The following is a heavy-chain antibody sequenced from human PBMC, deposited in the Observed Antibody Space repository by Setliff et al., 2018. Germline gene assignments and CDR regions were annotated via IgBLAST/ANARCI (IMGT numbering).Heavy chain of an antibody. V-gene: IGHV3-7*01. Sequence: PGGSLRLSCGASGFTYNNCWVSWVRQAPGKGLEWLASINPDGSEKYYVDSVKGRFTISRDNAKNSLSLQMNSLRTEDTAVYYCAKGDTPMSPSLISGWGPGTLVTVSS. CDR2: INPDGSEK. CDR1: GFTYNNCW. D-gene: IGHD5-18*01. CDR3: AKGDTPMSPSLISG. J-gene: IGHJ4*02.